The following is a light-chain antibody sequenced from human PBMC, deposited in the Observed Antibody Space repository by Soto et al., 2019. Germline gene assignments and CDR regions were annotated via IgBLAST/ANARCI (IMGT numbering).Light chain of an antibody. Sequence: EVVMTQSPATPSLSPGEAATLSCRASQGIGDSLAWYQHKAGQTPRLLIYDTSTRATSVPARLSGSRSGTEFTLTINSLQSEDFATYYCLHDYSYPYTFGQGTKVEIK. CDR1: QGIGDS. V-gene: IGKV3-15*01. J-gene: IGKJ2*01. CDR2: DTS. CDR3: LHDYSYPYT.